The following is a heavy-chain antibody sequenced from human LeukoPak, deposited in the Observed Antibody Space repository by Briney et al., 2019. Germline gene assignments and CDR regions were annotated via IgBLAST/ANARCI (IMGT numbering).Heavy chain of an antibody. CDR1: GFTFSSYG. J-gene: IGHJ4*02. V-gene: IGHV3-30*18. CDR2: ISYDGNNK. CDR3: AKDGVEQWLAYYFDY. D-gene: IGHD6-19*01. Sequence: GRSLRLSCAASGFTFSSYGMHWVRQAPGKGLEWVAAISYDGNNKYYADSVKGRLTISRDNSKNTLYVQMNSLRAEDTAVYYCAKDGVEQWLAYYFDYWGQGTLVTVSS.